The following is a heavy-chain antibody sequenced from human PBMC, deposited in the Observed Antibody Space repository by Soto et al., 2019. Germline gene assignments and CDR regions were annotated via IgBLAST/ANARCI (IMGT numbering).Heavy chain of an antibody. CDR3: ARNRGYSGYDWYYGMDV. CDR1: GFTFSDYY. Sequence: QVQLVESGGGLVKPGGSLRLSCAASGFTFSDYYMSWIRQAPGKGLEWVSYISSSSSYTNYADSVKGRFTISRDNAKNSLYLQMNSLRAEDTAVYYCARNRGYSGYDWYYGMDVWGQGTTVTVSS. J-gene: IGHJ6*02. CDR2: ISSSSSYT. V-gene: IGHV3-11*06. D-gene: IGHD5-12*01.